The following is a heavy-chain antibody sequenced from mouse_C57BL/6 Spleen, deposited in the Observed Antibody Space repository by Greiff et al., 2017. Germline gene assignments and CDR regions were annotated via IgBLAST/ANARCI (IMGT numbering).Heavy chain of an antibody. Sequence: EVQLQQSGAELVRPGSSVKMSCKTSGYTFTTYGINWVKQRPGQGLEWIGYIYIGNGYTDYNEKFKGKATLTSDTSSSTAYMQLSSLTSEDSAIYFCARRGNYPAMDYWGQGTSVTVSS. J-gene: IGHJ4*01. CDR1: GYTFTTYG. D-gene: IGHD2-1*01. CDR3: ARRGNYPAMDY. CDR2: IYIGNGYT. V-gene: IGHV1-58*01.